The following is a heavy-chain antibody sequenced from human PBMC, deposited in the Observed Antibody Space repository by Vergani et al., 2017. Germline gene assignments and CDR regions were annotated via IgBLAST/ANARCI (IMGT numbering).Heavy chain of an antibody. CDR1: GYTFTSYG. Sequence: QVQLVQSGAEVKKPGASVKVSCKASGYTFTSYGISWVRQAPGQGLECMGWISAYNGNTNYAQKLQGRVTMTTDTSTSTAYMELRSLRSDDTAVYYCARDHKIGLYGSGSYYYYYYGMDVWGQGTTVTVSS. CDR3: ARDHKIGLYGSGSYYYYYYGMDV. J-gene: IGHJ6*02. CDR2: ISAYNGNT. V-gene: IGHV1-18*01. D-gene: IGHD3-10*01.